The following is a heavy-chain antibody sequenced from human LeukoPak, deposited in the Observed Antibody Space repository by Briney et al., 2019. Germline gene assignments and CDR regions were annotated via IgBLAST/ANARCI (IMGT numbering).Heavy chain of an antibody. CDR2: IKSKTDGGTT. J-gene: IGHJ4*02. V-gene: IGHV3-15*01. Sequence: GGSLRLSCAASGFTFSNAWMSWVRQAPGKGLEWVGRIKSKTDGGTTDYAAPVKGRFTISRDDSKNTLYLQMNRLKTEDTAVYYCTTGLTKYYYDSSGYSLFDYWGEGTLVTVSS. CDR1: GFTFSNAW. CDR3: TTGLTKYYYDSSGYSLFDY. D-gene: IGHD3-22*01.